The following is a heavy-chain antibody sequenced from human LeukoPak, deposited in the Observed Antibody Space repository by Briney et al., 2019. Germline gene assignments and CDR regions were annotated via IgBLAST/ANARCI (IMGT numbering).Heavy chain of an antibody. CDR1: GGSIGSYY. J-gene: IGHJ6*03. CDR2: IYYSGST. V-gene: IGHV4-59*01. Sequence: TSETLSLTCNVSGGSIGSYYWSWIRQPPGKGLEWIGYIYYSGSTNYNPSLKSRVTISVDTSKNQFSLKLSPVTAADTAVYYCARGDYYYYMDVWGKGTTVTVSS. CDR3: ARGDYYYYMDV.